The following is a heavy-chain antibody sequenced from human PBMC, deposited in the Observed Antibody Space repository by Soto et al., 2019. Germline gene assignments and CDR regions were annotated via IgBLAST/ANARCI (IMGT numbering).Heavy chain of an antibody. J-gene: IGHJ4*02. CDR3: ARSLSGVRYVDY. Sequence: PGGSLRLSCAASGFTFSSYGMHWVRQAPGRGLEWVAFIWYDGSNKYYADSVKGRFTISRDNSKNTLYLQMNSLRAEDTALYYCARSLSGVRYVDYRGQGTRVTGS. CDR2: IWYDGSNK. CDR1: GFTFSSYG. D-gene: IGHD3-10*01. V-gene: IGHV3-33*01.